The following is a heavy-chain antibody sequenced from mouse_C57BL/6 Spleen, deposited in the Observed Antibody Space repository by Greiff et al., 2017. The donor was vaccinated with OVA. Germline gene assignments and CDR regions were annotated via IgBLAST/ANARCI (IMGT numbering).Heavy chain of an antibody. D-gene: IGHD1-1*01. CDR2: ISDGGSYT. CDR3: ARVGTTVAFDY. J-gene: IGHJ2*01. V-gene: IGHV5-4*03. CDR1: GFTFSSYA. Sequence: DVKLVESGGGLVKPGGSLKLSCAASGFTFSSYAMSWVRQTPEKRLGWVATISDGGSYTYYPDNVKGRFTISRDNAKNNLYLQMSHLKSEDTAMYYCARVGTTVAFDYWGQGTTLTVSS.